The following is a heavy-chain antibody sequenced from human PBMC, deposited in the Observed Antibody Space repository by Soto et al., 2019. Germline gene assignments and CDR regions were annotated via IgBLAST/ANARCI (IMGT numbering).Heavy chain of an antibody. CDR2: IYYSGST. V-gene: IGHV4-59*01. D-gene: IGHD3-10*01. Sequence: SETLSLTCTVSGGSISSYYWSWIRQPPGKGLEWIGYIYYSGSTNYNPSLKSRVTISVDTSKNQFSLKLSSVTAADTAVYYCARLERGGHQYYFDYWGQGTLVTVSS. CDR1: GGSISSYY. J-gene: IGHJ4*02. CDR3: ARLERGGHQYYFDY.